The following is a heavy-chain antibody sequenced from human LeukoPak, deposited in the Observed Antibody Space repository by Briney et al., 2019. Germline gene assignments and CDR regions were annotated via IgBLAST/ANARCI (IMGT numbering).Heavy chain of an antibody. J-gene: IGHJ4*02. CDR2: ISGSGGST. CDR1: GFTFSSYA. V-gene: IGHV3-23*01. Sequence: GGSLRLSCAASGFTFSSYAMSWVRQAPGKGLEWVSAISGSGGSTYYADSVKGRFTISRDNSKNTLYLQMSSLRAEDTAVYYSAKGVVPAAMAYYFDYWGQGTLVTVYS. CDR3: AKGVVPAAMAYYFDY. D-gene: IGHD2-2*01.